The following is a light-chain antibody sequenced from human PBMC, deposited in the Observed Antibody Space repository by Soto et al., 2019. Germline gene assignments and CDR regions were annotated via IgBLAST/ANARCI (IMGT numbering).Light chain of an antibody. CDR3: MQALQTPST. CDR2: LGS. V-gene: IGKV2-28*01. CDR1: QSLLHSNGKTF. J-gene: IGKJ2*01. Sequence: DIALTQSPLSLPVTPGESASISCKSSQSLLHSNGKTFLDWYVQKPGQSPQLLIYLGSQRASGVPDKFSGSVSGADFTLKISKVEAEDLGIYYCMQALQTPSTFGQGTKLELK.